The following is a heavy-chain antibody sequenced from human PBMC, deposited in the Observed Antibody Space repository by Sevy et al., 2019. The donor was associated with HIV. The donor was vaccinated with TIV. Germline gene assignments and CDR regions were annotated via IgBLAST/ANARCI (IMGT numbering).Heavy chain of an antibody. Sequence: GGSLRLSCAASGFAFSGSTVHWVRQASGKGLEWVGRIKSKAYNFATTYAASLKGRLTISRDDTKNTAYLQLNGLKTDDTAVYYCTGGAPYPLDVWGQGTTVTVSS. CDR1: GFAFSGST. V-gene: IGHV3-73*01. D-gene: IGHD3-10*01. J-gene: IGHJ6*02. CDR3: TGGAPYPLDV. CDR2: IKSKAYNFAT.